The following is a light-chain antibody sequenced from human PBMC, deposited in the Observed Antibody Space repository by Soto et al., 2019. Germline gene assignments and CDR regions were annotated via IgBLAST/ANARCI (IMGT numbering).Light chain of an antibody. CDR1: QSVSSN. V-gene: IGKV3D-15*01. J-gene: IGKJ4*01. Sequence: IVVTQSPATLSVSPGERATLFCRASQSVSSNLAWYQQRPGQAPRLLLFGAYTRATGIPARFSGSGSGTEFTLTISSLQSEDSAVYFCQQYNNWPPLTFGGGNKVDIK. CDR3: QQYNNWPPLT. CDR2: GAY.